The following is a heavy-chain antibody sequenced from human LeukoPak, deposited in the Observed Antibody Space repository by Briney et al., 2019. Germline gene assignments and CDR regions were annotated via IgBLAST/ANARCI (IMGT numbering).Heavy chain of an antibody. V-gene: IGHV3-21*01. D-gene: IGHD3-10*02. Sequence: GGSLRLSCAAYGFTFSSYGMSWVRQAPGKGLEWVSFISSSSSYIYYADSVKGRFTISRDNAKNSLYLQMNSLRAEDTAVYYCARGTMFPYYFDYWGQGTLVTVSS. CDR1: GFTFSSYG. J-gene: IGHJ4*02. CDR3: ARGTMFPYYFDY. CDR2: ISSSSSYI.